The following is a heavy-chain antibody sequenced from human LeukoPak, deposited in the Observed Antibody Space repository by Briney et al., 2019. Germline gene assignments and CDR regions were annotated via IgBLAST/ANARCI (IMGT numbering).Heavy chain of an antibody. J-gene: IGHJ4*02. D-gene: IGHD6-19*01. CDR2: INHSGST. V-gene: IGHV4-34*01. CDR3: ARGAVAGTY. Sequence: SETLSLTCAVYGGSFSGYYWSWLRQPPGKGLEWIGEINHSGSTNYNSSLKSRVTISVDTSKSQFSLKLSSGTAADTAVYYCARGAVAGTYWGQGTLVTVSS. CDR1: GGSFSGYY.